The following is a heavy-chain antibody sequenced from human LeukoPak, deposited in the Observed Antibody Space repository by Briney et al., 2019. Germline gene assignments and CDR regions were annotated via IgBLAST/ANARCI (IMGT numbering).Heavy chain of an antibody. CDR2: ISWNSGSI. CDR1: GFTLDDYA. CDR3: AKASTPDYYYGMDV. J-gene: IGHJ6*02. D-gene: IGHD2-15*01. Sequence: GGSLRLSCAASGFTLDDYAMHWVRQAPGKGLEWVSGISWNSGSIGYADSVKGRFTISRDNAKNSLYLQMNSLRAEDTALYYCAKASTPDYYYGMDVWGQGTTVTVSS. V-gene: IGHV3-9*01.